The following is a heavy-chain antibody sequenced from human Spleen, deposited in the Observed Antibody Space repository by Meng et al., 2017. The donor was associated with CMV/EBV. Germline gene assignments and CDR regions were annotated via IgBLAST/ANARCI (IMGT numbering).Heavy chain of an antibody. J-gene: IGHJ4*02. CDR2: VSSSGGAV. CDR3: ARHLPGVPMGYFDY. Sequence: LSLTCATSGFPFSDFEMNWVRQPPGKGPEWVSYVSSSGGAVKYADSVKGRFTISRDNAKNSLYLQMNSLRGEDTAIYYCARHLPGVPMGYFDYWGQGTLVTVSS. V-gene: IGHV3-48*03. CDR1: GFPFSDFE. D-gene: IGHD2-8*01.